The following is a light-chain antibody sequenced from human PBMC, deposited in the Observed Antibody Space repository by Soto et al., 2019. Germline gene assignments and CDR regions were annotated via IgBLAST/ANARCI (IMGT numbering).Light chain of an antibody. CDR1: QSIGTD. J-gene: IGKJ2*01. CDR3: QQYKTYMYT. Sequence: DIQMTQSPSTLSAFVGDRVTITCRVSQSIGTDLAWYQNKPGKAPKLLMYGASNLDTAVPSRFRGSGSGTQFTLTISSLQPDDSATYYCQQYKTYMYTFGQGTKVDIK. CDR2: GAS. V-gene: IGKV1-5*01.